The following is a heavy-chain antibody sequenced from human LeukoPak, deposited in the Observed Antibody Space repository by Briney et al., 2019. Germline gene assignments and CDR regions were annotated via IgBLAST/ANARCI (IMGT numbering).Heavy chain of an antibody. CDR1: GFTFSNAW. CDR3: TTGSDVVVTFYYFDY. J-gene: IGHJ4*02. Sequence: PEGSLRLSCAASGFTFSNAWMSWVRQAPGKGLEWVGRIKSKTDGGTTDYAAPVKGRFTISRDDSKNTLYLQMNSLKTEDTAVYYCTTGSDVVVTFYYFDYWGQGTLVTVSS. V-gene: IGHV3-15*01. CDR2: IKSKTDGGTT. D-gene: IGHD3-22*01.